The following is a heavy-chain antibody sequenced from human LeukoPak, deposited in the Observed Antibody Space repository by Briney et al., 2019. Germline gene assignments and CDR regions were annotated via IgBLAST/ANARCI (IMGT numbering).Heavy chain of an antibody. J-gene: IGHJ4*02. CDR3: ARDYYYDSSGLDY. Sequence: SVKVSCKASGGTFSSYAISWVRQAPGQGLEWMGRIIPIFGTANYAQKFQGRATITTDESTSTAYMELSSLRSEDAAVYYCARDYYYDSSGLDYWGQGTLVTVSS. V-gene: IGHV1-69*05. CDR2: IIPIFGTA. CDR1: GGTFSSYA. D-gene: IGHD3-22*01.